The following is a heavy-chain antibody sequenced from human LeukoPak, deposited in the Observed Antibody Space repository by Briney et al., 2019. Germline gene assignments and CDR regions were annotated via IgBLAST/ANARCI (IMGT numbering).Heavy chain of an antibody. CDR1: GGSVSSFY. V-gene: IGHV4-59*02. CDR2: FYYSGST. J-gene: IGHJ2*01. CDR3: ATAAPDWHFDL. Sequence: SSETLSLTCTVSGGSVSSFYWSRIRQPPGKGLEWIGYFYYSGSTNYNPSLKSRVTISVDTSKKQFSLKLSSVTAADTAVYYCATAAPDWHFDLWGRGTLVTVSS. D-gene: IGHD2-15*01.